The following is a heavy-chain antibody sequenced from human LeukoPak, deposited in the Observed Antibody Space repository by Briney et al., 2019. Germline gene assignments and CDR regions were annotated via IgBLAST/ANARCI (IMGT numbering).Heavy chain of an antibody. V-gene: IGHV4-39*07. CDR3: ARVSREYGYSYGSDYYYYYMDV. CDR1: GGSISSSSYY. CDR2: IYYSGST. J-gene: IGHJ6*03. Sequence: SETLSLTCTVSGGSISSSSYYWGWIRQPPGKGLEWIGSIYYSGSTYYNPSLKSRVTISVDTSKNQFSLKLSSVTAADTAVYYCARVSREYGYSYGSDYYYYYMDVWGKGTTVTVSS. D-gene: IGHD5-18*01.